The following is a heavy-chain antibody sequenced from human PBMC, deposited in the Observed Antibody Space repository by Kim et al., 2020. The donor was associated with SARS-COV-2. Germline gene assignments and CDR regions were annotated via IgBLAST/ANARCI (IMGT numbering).Heavy chain of an antibody. Sequence: GGSLRLSCAASGFTFSNSGMRWVRQAPGKGLEWVGRIRSKADSGTTDYAAPVKCRFTISRDDSKNTLYLQMNSLKTEDTAWYYCTSGGASWGQGTLVTVSS. CDR1: GFTFSNSG. J-gene: IGHJ4*02. CDR3: TSGGAS. V-gene: IGHV3-15*01. CDR2: IRSKADSGTT. D-gene: IGHD3-10*01.